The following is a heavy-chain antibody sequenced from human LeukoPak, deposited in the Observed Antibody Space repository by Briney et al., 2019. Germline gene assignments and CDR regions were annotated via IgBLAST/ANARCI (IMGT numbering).Heavy chain of an antibody. CDR2: VYYSGST. V-gene: IGHV4-59*01. CDR1: GGSISSYY. J-gene: IGHJ5*02. D-gene: IGHD3-22*01. Sequence: SETLSLTCTVSGGSISSYYWSWIRQPPGKGLEWIGYVYYSGSTNYNPSLKSRVTKSVDTSKNQFSLKLSSVTAADTAVYYCARATYDSSGITTCWFDPWGQGTLVTVSS. CDR3: ARATYDSSGITTCWFDP.